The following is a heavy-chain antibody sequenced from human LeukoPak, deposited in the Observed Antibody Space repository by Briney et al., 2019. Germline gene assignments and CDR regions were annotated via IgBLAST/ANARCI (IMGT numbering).Heavy chain of an antibody. CDR2: ISTSGSSI. D-gene: IGHD1-7*01. CDR1: GFTFSSYS. J-gene: IGHJ3*02. Sequence: TGGSLRLSCAASGFTFSSYSLNWVRQAPGKGLEWVSYISTSGSSIYYADSVKGRFTISRDNAKNSLYLQMNSLRVEDTAVYYCARSYDNWNYARFDIWGQGTMVTVSS. CDR3: ARSYDNWNYARFDI. V-gene: IGHV3-48*04.